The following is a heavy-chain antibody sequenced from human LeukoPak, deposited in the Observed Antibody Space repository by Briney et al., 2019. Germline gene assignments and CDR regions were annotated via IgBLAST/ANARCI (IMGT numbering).Heavy chain of an antibody. J-gene: IGHJ4*02. CDR3: AKGPPYYYDSSGYYYFDY. D-gene: IGHD3-22*01. CDR1: GFTFSSYA. Sequence: PGGSLRLSCTASGFTFSSYAMSWVRQAPGKGLEWVSGISGSGGSTYYADSVKGRFTISRDNSKNTLYLQMNSLRAEDTAVYYCAKGPPYYYDSSGYYYFDYWGQGTLVTVSS. V-gene: IGHV3-23*01. CDR2: ISGSGGST.